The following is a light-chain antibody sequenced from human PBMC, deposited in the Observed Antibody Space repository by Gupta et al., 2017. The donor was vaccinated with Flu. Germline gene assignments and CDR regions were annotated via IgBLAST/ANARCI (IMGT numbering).Light chain of an antibody. CDR3: QEGYSAPPLWT. CDR1: QSISNY. J-gene: IGKJ1*01. Sequence: DIQMTQSPSSLSASIGDRVTITCRASQSISNYLNWYQQKPGKAPKLLIYAASSLQSGVPSRFSGSGYGTDFTLTISSLQPEDFATYYCQEGYSAPPLWTFGQGTQVEIK. V-gene: IGKV1-39*01. CDR2: AAS.